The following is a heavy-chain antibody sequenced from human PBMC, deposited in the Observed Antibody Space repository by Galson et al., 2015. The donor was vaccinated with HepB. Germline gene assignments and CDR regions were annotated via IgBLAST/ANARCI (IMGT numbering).Heavy chain of an antibody. J-gene: IGHJ5*02. Sequence: PALVKPTQTLTLTCTFSGFSLSTSGVGVGWIRQPPGKALEWLALIYWNDDKRYSPSLKSRLTITKDTSKNQVVLTMTNMDPVDTATYYCAHRMNWFDPWGQGTLVTVSS. CDR1: GFSLSTSGVG. CDR2: IYWNDDK. CDR3: AHRMNWFDP. V-gene: IGHV2-5*01.